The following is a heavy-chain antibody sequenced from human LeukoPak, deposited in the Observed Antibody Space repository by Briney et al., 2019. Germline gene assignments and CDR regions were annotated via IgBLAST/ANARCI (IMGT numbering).Heavy chain of an antibody. CDR1: GFTFSSHG. J-gene: IGHJ6*02. Sequence: PGRSLRLSCAASGFTFSSHGMHWVRQAPGKGLEWVAVISYDGSNKYYADSVKGRFTISRDNSKNTLYLQMNSLRAEDTAVYYCAKVGGYYYYYGMDVWGQGTTVTVSS. D-gene: IGHD3-3*01. CDR3: AKVGGYYYYYGMDV. CDR2: ISYDGSNK. V-gene: IGHV3-30*18.